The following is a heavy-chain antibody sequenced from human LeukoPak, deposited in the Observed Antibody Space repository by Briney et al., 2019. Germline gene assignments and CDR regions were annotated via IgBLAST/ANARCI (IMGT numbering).Heavy chain of an antibody. CDR2: ISYDGSNK. Sequence: PGGSLRLSWSASGFTFRSYGRHWVRQAPGKGLEWVAFISYDGSNKYYADSVKGRFTISRDNSKSTLYLQMNSLRAEDTAVYYYARYGSYGNAFDNWGQGTMVTVSS. D-gene: IGHD1-26*01. CDR3: ARYGSYGNAFDN. J-gene: IGHJ3*02. V-gene: IGHV3-30*03. CDR1: GFTFRSYG.